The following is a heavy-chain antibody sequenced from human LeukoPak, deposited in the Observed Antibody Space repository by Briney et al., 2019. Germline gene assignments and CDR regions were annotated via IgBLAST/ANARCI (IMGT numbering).Heavy chain of an antibody. CDR3: ARDRGRWVVQLIDY. V-gene: IGHV1-18*01. CDR1: GYTFTSYG. D-gene: IGHD1-1*01. Sequence: ASVKVSCKASGYTFTSYGISWVRQAPGQGLEWMGWISAYNGNTNYAQKLQGRVTMTTDTSTSTAYMELRSLRSDDTAVYYCARDRGRWVVQLIDYWGQGTLVTVSS. J-gene: IGHJ4*02. CDR2: ISAYNGNT.